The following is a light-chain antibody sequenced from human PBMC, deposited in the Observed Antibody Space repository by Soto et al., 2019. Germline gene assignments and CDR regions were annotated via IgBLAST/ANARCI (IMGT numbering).Light chain of an antibody. J-gene: IGKJ5*01. CDR3: QQSYSPPIT. Sequence: DIQMTQSPFSLSASVGDTIIITCRASQSISSFLTWYQQKPGKAPKLLIYGASSLQSGVPSRFSGSGSGTDFTLTISSLQPEDFATYYGQQSYSPPITFGQGTRLEIK. CDR2: GAS. CDR1: QSISSF. V-gene: IGKV1-39*01.